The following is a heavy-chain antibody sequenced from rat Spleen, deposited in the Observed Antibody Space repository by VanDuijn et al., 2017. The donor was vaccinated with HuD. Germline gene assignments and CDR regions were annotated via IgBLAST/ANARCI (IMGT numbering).Heavy chain of an antibody. J-gene: IGHJ4*01. CDR1: GFTFSNYD. Sequence: EVQLVESGGGLVQPGRSMKLSCAASGFTFSNYDMAWVRQAPAKGLEWVASISLGGGNTYYRDSVKGRFTISRDDAINTLYLQLDSLRSDDTATYYCVRYFYDGSYYVMDAWGQGASVTVSS. D-gene: IGHD1-12*02. CDR2: ISLGGGNT. V-gene: IGHV5-25*01. CDR3: VRYFYDGSYYVMDA.